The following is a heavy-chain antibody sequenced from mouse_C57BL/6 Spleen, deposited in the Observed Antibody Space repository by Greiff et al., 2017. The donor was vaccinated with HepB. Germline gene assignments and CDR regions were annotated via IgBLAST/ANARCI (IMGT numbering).Heavy chain of an antibody. CDR1: GFSLTSYA. CDR2: IWTGGGT. CDR3: ARRDYGYDDSAWFAY. J-gene: IGHJ3*01. D-gene: IGHD2-2*01. V-gene: IGHV2-9-1*01. Sequence: QVQLQQSGPGLVAPSQSLSITCTVSGFSLTSYAISWVRQPPGKGLEWLGVIWTGGGTNYNSALKSRLSISKDNSKSQVFLKMNSLQTDDTARYYWARRDYGYDDSAWFAYWGQGTLVTVSA.